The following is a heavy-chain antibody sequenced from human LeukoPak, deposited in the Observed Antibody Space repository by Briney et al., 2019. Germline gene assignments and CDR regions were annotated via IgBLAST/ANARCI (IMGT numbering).Heavy chain of an antibody. CDR3: ARISHINEDY. CDR2: INPHSGGT. CDR1: GYTFSGYY. D-gene: IGHD2-21*01. V-gene: IGHV1-2*02. Sequence: ASVKVSCKASGYTFSGYYIHWVRQAPGQGLEWMGWINPHSGGTNYAQKFQGRVTMTRDTSISTAYMELSRLRSDDTAVYYCARISHINEDYWGQGTLVTVSS. J-gene: IGHJ4*02.